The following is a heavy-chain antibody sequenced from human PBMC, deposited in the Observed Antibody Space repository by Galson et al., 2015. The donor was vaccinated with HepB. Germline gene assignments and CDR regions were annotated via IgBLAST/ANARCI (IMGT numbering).Heavy chain of an antibody. CDR2: IYYSGST. Sequence: SETLSLTCTVSGGSISSYYWSWIRQPPGKGLEWIGYIYYSGSTNYNPSLKSRVTISVDTSKNQFFLRLSSVTAADTAVYYCARVEVSYDILTGYLNWFDPWGQGTLVTVSS. CDR3: ARVEVSYDILTGYLNWFDP. J-gene: IGHJ5*02. CDR1: GGSISSYY. D-gene: IGHD3-9*01. V-gene: IGHV4-59*08.